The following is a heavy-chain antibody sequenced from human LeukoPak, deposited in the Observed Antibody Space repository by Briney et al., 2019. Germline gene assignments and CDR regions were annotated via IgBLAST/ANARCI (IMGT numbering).Heavy chain of an antibody. CDR3: ASSFYYDSRDY. D-gene: IGHD3-22*01. V-gene: IGHV4-34*01. CDR1: GGSFSGYF. Sequence: SETLSLTCVVYGGSFSGYFWSWIRQPPGKGLEWIGEITPSGSTNYSPSLKSRVSISIDTSKKKLSLRLTPVTAADSAVYYCASSFYYDSRDYWGQGTLVTVSS. J-gene: IGHJ4*02. CDR2: ITPSGST.